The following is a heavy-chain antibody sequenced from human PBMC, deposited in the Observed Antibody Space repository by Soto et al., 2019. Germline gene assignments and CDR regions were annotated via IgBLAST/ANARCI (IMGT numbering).Heavy chain of an antibody. Sequence: EVQLLESGGGLVQPGGSLRLSCAASGFTFSSYAMSWVRQAPGKGLEWVSAISGSGGSTYYADSVKGRFTISRDNSKNRLYLEMDSLRAEDTAVYYCAKDHSSGWYTLFDYWGQGALVTVSS. CDR2: ISGSGGST. J-gene: IGHJ4*02. D-gene: IGHD6-19*01. CDR3: AKDHSSGWYTLFDY. V-gene: IGHV3-23*01. CDR1: GFTFSSYA.